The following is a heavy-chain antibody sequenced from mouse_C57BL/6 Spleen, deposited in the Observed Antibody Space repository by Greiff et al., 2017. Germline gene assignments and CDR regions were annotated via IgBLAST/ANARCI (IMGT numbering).Heavy chain of an antibody. Sequence: VQLQQSGAELAKPGASVKLSCKASGYTFTSYWMHWVKQRPGQGPEWIGYINPSRGYTKYNQKFKDTATLAADKASSTAYMQLSSLTYEDSAVYYCARSEGNYLYYFDYWGQGTTLTVSS. D-gene: IGHD2-1*01. V-gene: IGHV1-7*01. J-gene: IGHJ2*01. CDR3: ARSEGNYLYYFDY. CDR1: GYTFTSYW. CDR2: INPSRGYT.